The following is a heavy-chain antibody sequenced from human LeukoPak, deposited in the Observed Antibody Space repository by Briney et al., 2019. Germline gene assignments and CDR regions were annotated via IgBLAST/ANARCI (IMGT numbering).Heavy chain of an antibody. J-gene: IGHJ6*03. CDR2: IYYSGST. V-gene: IGHV4-30-4*07. CDR1: GDSISSGSYS. CDR3: ARDYGSGLIHYYMDV. D-gene: IGHD3-10*01. Sequence: SETLSLTCAVSGDSISSGSYSWSWIRQPPGKGLEWIGHIYYSGSTYYNPSLKSRVTISVDTSKNQFSLKLSSVTAADTAVYYCARDYGSGLIHYYMDVWGKGTTVTISS.